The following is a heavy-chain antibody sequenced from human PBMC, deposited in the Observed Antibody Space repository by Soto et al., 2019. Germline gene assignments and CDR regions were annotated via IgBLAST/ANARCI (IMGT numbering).Heavy chain of an antibody. CDR2: TCHSGNT. CDR3: ARVWFGESSWFDP. Sequence: PSETLSLTCTVSGGSITIGGYCWSWIRQPPGQGLEWIGYTCHSGNTYYNPSLKSRVTTSLDRSKNQFSLNLSSVTAADTAVYYCARVWFGESSWFDPWGQGTLVTVSS. CDR1: GGSITIGGYC. V-gene: IGHV4-30-2*01. D-gene: IGHD3-10*01. J-gene: IGHJ5*02.